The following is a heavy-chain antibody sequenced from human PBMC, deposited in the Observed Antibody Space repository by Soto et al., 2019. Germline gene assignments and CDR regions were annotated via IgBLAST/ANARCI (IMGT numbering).Heavy chain of an antibody. D-gene: IGHD5-18*01. CDR1: GGSISSYY. Sequence: SETLSLTCTVSGGSISSYYWSWIRQPPGKGLEWLGYVHYSGSTNYNPSLKSRVTISVDTSKNQFSLKLSSVTAADTAVYYCARDCPDTVMVGGHYSFYYYMDVWGKGTTVTVSS. CDR2: VHYSGST. V-gene: IGHV4-59*01. J-gene: IGHJ6*03. CDR3: ARDCPDTVMVGGHYSFYYYMDV.